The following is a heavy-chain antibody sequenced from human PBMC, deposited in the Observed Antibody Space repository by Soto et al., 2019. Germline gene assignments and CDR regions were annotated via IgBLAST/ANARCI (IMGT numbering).Heavy chain of an antibody. CDR2: ISGYNGDT. V-gene: IGHV1-18*01. Sequence: ASVKVSCKASGYSFTNYGMGCVRQAPGQGLEWMGWISGYNGDTNYAQRLQGRVTMTTDTSTNTAYMELRSLRSDDTAVYYCARAPQTVAGAGIWYWGQGTLVTVSS. CDR3: ARAPQTVAGAGIWY. J-gene: IGHJ4*02. D-gene: IGHD6-13*01. CDR1: GYSFTNYG.